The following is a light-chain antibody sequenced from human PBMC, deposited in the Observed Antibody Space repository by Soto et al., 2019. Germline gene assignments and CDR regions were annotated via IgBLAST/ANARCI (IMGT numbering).Light chain of an antibody. Sequence: QSVLTQPPSASGSPGQSVTISCTGTSSDIGGYNYVSWYQQHPGKAPKLIIYEVSKRPSGVPDRFSGSKSGNTASLTVSGLQAEDEADYHCSSYEGSNNFYVFGTGTKSPS. CDR2: EVS. CDR3: SSYEGSNNFYV. J-gene: IGLJ1*01. V-gene: IGLV2-8*01. CDR1: SSDIGGYNY.